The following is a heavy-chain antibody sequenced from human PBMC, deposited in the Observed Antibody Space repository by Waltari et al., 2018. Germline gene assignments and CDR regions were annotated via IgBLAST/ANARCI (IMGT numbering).Heavy chain of an antibody. Sequence: QVQLQQWGAGLLKPSETLSLTCAVYGGSFSGYYWSWCRQPPGKGVEWIGEINHSGSTNYNPSLKSRVTISVDTSKNQFSLKLISVTAADTAVYYCARGRSRYDFWSGYYTGNRWFDPWGQGTLVTVSS. J-gene: IGHJ5*02. CDR1: GGSFSGYY. V-gene: IGHV4-34*01. D-gene: IGHD3-3*01. CDR3: ARGRSRYDFWSGYYTGNRWFDP. CDR2: INHSGST.